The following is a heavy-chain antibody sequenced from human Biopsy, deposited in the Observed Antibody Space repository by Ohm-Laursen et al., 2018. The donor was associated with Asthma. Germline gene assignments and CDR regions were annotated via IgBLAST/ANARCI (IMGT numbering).Heavy chain of an antibody. Sequence: SLRLSCAASGFTFSNYGMHWVRQAPGKGLEWVAVISSDGSNKDFADSVKGRFTISRDNSKNTMYLEMNSLRAEDTAVYYCARTFHFWSPYHAEHYQLWGQGTLVTVPS. CDR3: ARTFHFWSPYHAEHYQL. V-gene: IGHV3-30*03. J-gene: IGHJ1*01. CDR2: ISSDGSNK. D-gene: IGHD3-3*02. CDR1: GFTFSNYG.